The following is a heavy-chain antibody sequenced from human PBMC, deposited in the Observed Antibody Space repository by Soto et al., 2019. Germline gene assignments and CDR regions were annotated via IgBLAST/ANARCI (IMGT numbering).Heavy chain of an antibody. J-gene: IGHJ6*02. V-gene: IGHV3-66*04. D-gene: IGHD3-3*01. CDR3: ARPHGSGYSMPYFYYGMDV. Sequence: GGSLRLSCAASGFTFSNSAMNWVRQAPGKGLEWVSVIYSGGSTFYADSVRGRFTISRDNSKNTVNLQMNSLRAEDTAVYYCARPHGSGYSMPYFYYGMDVWGQGTTVTVSS. CDR1: GFTFSNSA. CDR2: IYSGGST.